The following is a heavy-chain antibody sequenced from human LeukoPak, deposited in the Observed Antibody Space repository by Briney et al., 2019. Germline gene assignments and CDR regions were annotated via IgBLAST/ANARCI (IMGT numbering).Heavy chain of an antibody. D-gene: IGHD2-15*01. V-gene: IGHV3-23*01. CDR3: AKDGSGGVFGMDV. CDR1: GFTFSSYA. J-gene: IGHJ6*02. Sequence: PGGSLRLSCAASGFTFSSYAMSWVRQAPGKGLEWVSAISGSGGSTYHADSVKGRFTISRDNSKNTLYLQMNSLRAEDTAVYYCAKDGSGGVFGMDVWGQGTTVTVSS. CDR2: ISGSGGST.